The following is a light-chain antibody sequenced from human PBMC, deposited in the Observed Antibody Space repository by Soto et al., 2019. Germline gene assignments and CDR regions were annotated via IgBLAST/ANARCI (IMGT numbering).Light chain of an antibody. Sequence: QSARTQPRSVSWSPGQSVTISCTGTSSDVGGYNYVSWYQQHPGKAPKLMIYDVSKRPSGVPDRFSGSKSGNTASLTISGLQAEDEADYYCCSYAGTYVFGTGTKVTVL. CDR2: DVS. V-gene: IGLV2-11*01. CDR1: SSDVGGYNY. J-gene: IGLJ1*01. CDR3: CSYAGTYV.